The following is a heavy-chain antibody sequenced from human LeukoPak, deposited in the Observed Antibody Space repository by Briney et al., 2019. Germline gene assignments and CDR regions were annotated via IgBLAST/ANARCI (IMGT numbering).Heavy chain of an antibody. CDR2: INPNSGGT. D-gene: IGHD4-23*01. Sequence: ASVNVSCKSSGYIFTDHFIHWVRQAPGQGLDWLGWINPNSGGTNYAQSFQGRVTMTRDTSISTAYMELSRLRSDDTAVYYCARDQGHGGNSWDYWGQGTLVTVSS. V-gene: IGHV1-2*02. J-gene: IGHJ4*02. CDR3: ARDQGHGGNSWDY. CDR1: GYIFTDHF.